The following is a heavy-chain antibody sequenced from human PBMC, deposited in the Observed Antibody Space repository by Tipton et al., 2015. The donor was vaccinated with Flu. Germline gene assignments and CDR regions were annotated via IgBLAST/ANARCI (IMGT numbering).Heavy chain of an antibody. D-gene: IGHD2-2*02. CDR2: IYPGDSDT. Sequence: QLVQSGAEVKKPGESLKISCKGSGYSFTSYWIGWVRQMPGKGLEWMGIIYPGDSDTRYSPSFQGQVTISADKSISTAYLQWSSLKAPDPAMYYCAKVGEYQLLYYAFDIWGQGTMVTVSS. V-gene: IGHV5-51*01. CDR1: GYSFTSYW. J-gene: IGHJ3*02. CDR3: AKVGEYQLLYYAFDI.